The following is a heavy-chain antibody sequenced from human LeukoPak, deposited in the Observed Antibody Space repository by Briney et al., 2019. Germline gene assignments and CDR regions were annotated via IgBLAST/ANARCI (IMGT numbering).Heavy chain of an antibody. V-gene: IGHV3-73*01. D-gene: IGHD3-10*01. CDR3: SSSLWFGELLKAFDL. Sequence: PGGSLRLSCAASGFTFSGSAMHWVRQASGKGLEWVGRIRSKANSYATAYAASVKGRFTVSRDDSKNTAYLQMNRLKTEDTAVYYCSSSLWFGELLKAFDLWGRGTLVTVSS. CDR2: IRSKANSYAT. J-gene: IGHJ2*01. CDR1: GFTFSGSA.